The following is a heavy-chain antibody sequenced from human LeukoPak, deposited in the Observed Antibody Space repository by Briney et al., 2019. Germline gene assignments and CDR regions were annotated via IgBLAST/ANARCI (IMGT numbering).Heavy chain of an antibody. CDR2: INPNSGGT. CDR3: ASQAYGDYVFYFDY. D-gene: IGHD4-17*01. V-gene: IGHV1-2*02. Sequence: GASVKVSCKASGYTFTGYYMHWVRQAPGQGLEWMGWINPNSGGTNYAQKFQGRVTMTRDTSISTAYMELSRLRSEDTAVYYCASQAYGDYVFYFDYWGQGTLVTVSS. J-gene: IGHJ4*02. CDR1: GYTFTGYY.